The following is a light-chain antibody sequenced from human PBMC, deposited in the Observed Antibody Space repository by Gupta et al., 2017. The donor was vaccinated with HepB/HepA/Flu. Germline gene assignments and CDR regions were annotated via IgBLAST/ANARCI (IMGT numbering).Light chain of an antibody. Sequence: QSALTQPRSVSGSPGQSVTISCTGTSSDVGGYNYVSWYQQHPGKAPKLIIYDVTKRPSGAPDRFSGSKSGTTASLTISGLQAADEADYHCCSYARSYTWVFGTGTTVTVL. CDR1: SSDVGGYNY. J-gene: IGLJ1*01. CDR2: DVT. CDR3: CSYARSYTWV. V-gene: IGLV2-11*01.